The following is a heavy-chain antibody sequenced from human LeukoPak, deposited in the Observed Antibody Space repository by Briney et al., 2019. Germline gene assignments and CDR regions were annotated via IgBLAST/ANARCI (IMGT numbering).Heavy chain of an antibody. J-gene: IGHJ4*02. D-gene: IGHD4-11*01. CDR2: IKKKIDGGTT. CDR3: TTGLHYYYDF. CDR1: SFVFNNAF. V-gene: IGHV3-15*07. Sequence: GGSLRLSCVAPSFVFNNAFMNWVRQRPGKGLEWVGRIKKKIDGGTTDFAAPVKGRFTISKDESKITFYLHMNSLKIEDTAVYYCTTGLHYYYDFWGQGVPVTVSS.